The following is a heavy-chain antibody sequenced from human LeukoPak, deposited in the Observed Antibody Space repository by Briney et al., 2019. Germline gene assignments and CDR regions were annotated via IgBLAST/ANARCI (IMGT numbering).Heavy chain of an antibody. Sequence: GGSLRLSCAASGFTFSSYSMNWVRQAPGKGLEWVSYISSSSSTIYYADSVKGRFTISRDNAKNSLYLQMNSLGAEDTAVYYCARGGGYDFYVFDYWGQGTLVTVSS. V-gene: IGHV3-48*01. CDR3: ARGGGYDFYVFDY. CDR1: GFTFSSYS. D-gene: IGHD5-12*01. CDR2: ISSSSSTI. J-gene: IGHJ4*02.